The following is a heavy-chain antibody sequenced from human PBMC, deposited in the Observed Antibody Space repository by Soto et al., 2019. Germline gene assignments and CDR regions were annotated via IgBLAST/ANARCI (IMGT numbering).Heavy chain of an antibody. CDR3: AKSRWAPGGWLPDY. Sequence: GGSLRLSCAASGFTFSNYGMHWVRQAPGKGLEWVALISYDGSDKYYADSVKGRFTISRDNSKNTVYLQMNSLRAEDTAVYNCAKSRWAPGGWLPDYWGQGTPVTVSS. J-gene: IGHJ4*02. CDR1: GFTFSNYG. V-gene: IGHV3-30*18. CDR2: ISYDGSDK. D-gene: IGHD5-12*01.